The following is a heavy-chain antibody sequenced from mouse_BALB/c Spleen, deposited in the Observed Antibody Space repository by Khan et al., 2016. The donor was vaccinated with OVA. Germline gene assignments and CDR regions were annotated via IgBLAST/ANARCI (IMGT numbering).Heavy chain of an antibody. D-gene: IGHD4-1*01. V-gene: IGHV5-6*01. CDR3: ASHLTGSFAY. J-gene: IGHJ3*01. Sequence: EVQLVESGGDLVKPGGSLKFSCAASGFTFSSDSMSWVRQTPDKRLEWVATISSGGDYTYYSDNVKGRFTISRDNAKNTLYLQMSSLKSEDTAMYYCASHLTGSFAYWGQGTLVTVSA. CDR2: ISSGGDYT. CDR1: GFTFSSDS.